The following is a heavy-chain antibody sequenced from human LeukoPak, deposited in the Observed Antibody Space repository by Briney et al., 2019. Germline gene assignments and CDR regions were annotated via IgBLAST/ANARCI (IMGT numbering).Heavy chain of an antibody. V-gene: IGHV1-8*01. CDR1: GYTFTSYD. J-gene: IGHJ4*02. D-gene: IGHD1-26*01. Sequence: ASVKVSCKASGYTFTSYDINWVRQATGQGLGWMGWMNPNSGNTGYAQKFQGRVTITTDESTSTAYMELSSLRSEDTAVYYCARAKQEKWELYYWGREPWSPSPQ. CDR3: ARAKQEKWELYY. CDR2: MNPNSGNT.